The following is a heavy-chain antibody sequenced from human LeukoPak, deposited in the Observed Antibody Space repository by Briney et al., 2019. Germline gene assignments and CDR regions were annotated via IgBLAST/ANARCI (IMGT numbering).Heavy chain of an antibody. V-gene: IGHV4-59*01. D-gene: IGHD6-6*01. CDR3: TRTYSSSSIDY. J-gene: IGHJ4*02. CDR2: IFYTGST. CDR1: GGSISSYY. Sequence: SETLSLTCTVSGGSISSYYVSWIRQPPGKGLEWLGYIFYTGSTNYNPSLKSRVTMSIDTSKNQFSLKLSSVTAADTAVYYCTRTYSSSSIDYWGQGALVTVSS.